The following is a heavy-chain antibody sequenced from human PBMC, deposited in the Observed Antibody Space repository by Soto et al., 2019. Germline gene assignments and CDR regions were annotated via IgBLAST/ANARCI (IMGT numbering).Heavy chain of an antibody. J-gene: IGHJ6*02. D-gene: IGHD3-10*01. V-gene: IGHV4-31*03. CDR3: ARFSGNTMVRWLSMDV. CDR2: IYYSGST. Sequence: QTLSLTCTVSGGSISSGGYYWSWLRQHPGKGLEWIGYIYYSGSTYYNPSLKSRVTISVDTSKNQFSLKLSSVTAADTAVYYCARFSGNTMVRWLSMDVWGQGTTVNVSS. CDR1: GGSISSGGYY.